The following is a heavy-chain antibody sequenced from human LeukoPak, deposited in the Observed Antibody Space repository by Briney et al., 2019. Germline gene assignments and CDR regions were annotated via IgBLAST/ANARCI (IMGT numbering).Heavy chain of an antibody. CDR1: GFTVSSNY. CDR2: IYIGDST. J-gene: IGHJ5*02. Sequence: AGSLRLSCAASGFTVSSNYMSWVRQAPRKGLEWVSVIYIGDSTYYADSVKGQFTISRDNSKTTLYLQMNSLRAEDTAVYYCAGGLSIFRFDPWGQGTLVTVSS. V-gene: IGHV3-53*01. D-gene: IGHD3-9*01. CDR3: AGGLSIFRFDP.